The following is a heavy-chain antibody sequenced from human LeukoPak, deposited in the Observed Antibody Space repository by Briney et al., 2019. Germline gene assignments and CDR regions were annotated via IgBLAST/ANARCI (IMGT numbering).Heavy chain of an antibody. CDR3: AKGSHLCGGDCYSPSHFDY. Sequence: QAGGSLRLSCAASGFTFSSHWMSWVRQAPGKGLEWVATISGDGAYTYYPDSVKGRFTISRDNSKNTLYLQMNSLRAEDTAMYYCAKGSHLCGGDCYSPSHFDYWGQGTLVTVSS. J-gene: IGHJ4*02. CDR2: ISGDGAYT. D-gene: IGHD2-21*02. CDR1: GFTFSSHW. V-gene: IGHV3-23*01.